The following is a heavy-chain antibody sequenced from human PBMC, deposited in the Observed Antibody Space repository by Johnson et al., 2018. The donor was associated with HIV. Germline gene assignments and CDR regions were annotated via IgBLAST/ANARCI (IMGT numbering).Heavy chain of an antibody. CDR2: NK. CDR3: ARSYSTSWNASDI. J-gene: IGHJ3*02. D-gene: IGHD4-11*01. Sequence: NKFYADSLKGRFTVSRDISKNTLYLQIINLRPEDTGVYYCARSYSTSWNASDIWGQGTMVTVSS. V-gene: IGHV3-30*01.